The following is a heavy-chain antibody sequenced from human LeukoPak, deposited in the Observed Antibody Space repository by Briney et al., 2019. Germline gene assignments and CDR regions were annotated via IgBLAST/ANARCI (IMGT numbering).Heavy chain of an antibody. Sequence: ASVKVSCKTSGYSFTDYYMHWVRQAPGQGLEWMGWINRNGDGTYYAQKFQGRISMTSDTSISTVYMELGSLKSDDTAVYYCARPIGRLGIYFDYWGQGTLVTVSS. CDR2: INRNGDGT. V-gene: IGHV1-2*02. CDR3: ARPIGRLGIYFDY. CDR1: GYSFTDYY. J-gene: IGHJ4*02. D-gene: IGHD1-26*01.